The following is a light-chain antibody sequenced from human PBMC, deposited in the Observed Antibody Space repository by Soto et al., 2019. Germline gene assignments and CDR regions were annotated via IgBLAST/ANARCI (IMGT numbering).Light chain of an antibody. J-gene: IGLJ1*01. CDR2: SDN. CDR1: SSNIGTYS. CDR3: AAWDDSLNGCV. Sequence: QSVLAQPPSVSAAPGQKVTISCSGSSSNIGTYSVSWYQQFPGTAPRLLIYSDNQRPSGVPDRFSASKSGASASLAISGLQSEDEADFYCAAWDDSLNGCVFGTGTKVTVL. V-gene: IGLV1-44*01.